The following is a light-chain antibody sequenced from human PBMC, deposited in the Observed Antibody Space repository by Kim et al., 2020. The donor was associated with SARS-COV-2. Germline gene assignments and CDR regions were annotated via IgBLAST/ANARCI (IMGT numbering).Light chain of an antibody. J-gene: IGKJ1*01. V-gene: IGKV2-28*01. Sequence: GEPASISCKSSQSLLQTNGYNFLEWYSQKPGQAPQLLIFLASNRASGVPHRFSGSGSGTNFTLRISRVEAEDVAIYYCMQPLLPWTFGQGTKV. CDR1: QSLLQTNGYNF. CDR3: MQPLLPWT. CDR2: LAS.